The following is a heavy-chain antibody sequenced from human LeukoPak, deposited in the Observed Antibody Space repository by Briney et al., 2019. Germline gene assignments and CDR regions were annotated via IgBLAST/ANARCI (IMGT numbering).Heavy chain of an antibody. CDR3: ARCIVMITCWFDC. J-gene: IGHJ5*01. CDR2: INANSGGT. CDR1: GYTFTGYY. V-gene: IGHV1-2*02. Sequence: ASVTVSCKASGYTFTGYYLHSVRQAPGQGLEWMGCINANSGGTTEAQKCQVRITMTRDTTMMTAYMERSRVKSDDAAVYYCARCIVMITCWFDCGGGGPLVAVS. D-gene: IGHD3-16*01.